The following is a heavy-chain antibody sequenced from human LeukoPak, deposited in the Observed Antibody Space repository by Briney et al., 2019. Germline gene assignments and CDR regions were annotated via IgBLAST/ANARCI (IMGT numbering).Heavy chain of an antibody. CDR3: ARVPGGGTRGYSGYVNPFHQKGYFDY. CDR2: INSDGSST. J-gene: IGHJ4*02. CDR1: GFTFSSYW. D-gene: IGHD5-12*01. Sequence: PGGSLRLSCAASGFTFSSYWMHWVRQAPGKGLVWVSRINSDGSSTSYADSVKGRFTISRDNAKNTLYLQMNSLRAEDTAVYYCARVPGGGTRGYSGYVNPFHQKGYFDYWGQGTLVTVSS. V-gene: IGHV3-74*01.